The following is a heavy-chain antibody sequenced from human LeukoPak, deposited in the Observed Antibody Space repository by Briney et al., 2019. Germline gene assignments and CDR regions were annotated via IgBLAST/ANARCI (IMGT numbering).Heavy chain of an antibody. CDR2: IYSGGST. Sequence: GGSLRLSRAASGFCVNTNYMSWVRQAPGKGLEWVSVIYSGGSTYHADSVKGRFTIARHSSKNTLYLQMNSLRADDTAVYYCAKSNWGPSGAFDYWGQGTLVTVSS. D-gene: IGHD7-27*01. V-gene: IGHV3-53*04. CDR1: GFCVNTNY. J-gene: IGHJ4*02. CDR3: AKSNWGPSGAFDY.